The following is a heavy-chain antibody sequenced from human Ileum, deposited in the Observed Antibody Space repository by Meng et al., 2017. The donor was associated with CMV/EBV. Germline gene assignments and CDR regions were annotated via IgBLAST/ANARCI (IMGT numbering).Heavy chain of an antibody. J-gene: IGHJ4*02. CDR2: VYYSGST. V-gene: IGHV4-59*01. D-gene: IGHD5-12*01. CDR3: ARGGGYASPPGY. Sequence: SETLSLTFTVSGVSITSYYWSWIWQPPGKGLEWIGYVYYSGSTNYNPSLKSRVTISVDTSKNLFSLNLSSVTAADTAVYYCARGGGYASPPGYWGQGALVTVSS. CDR1: GVSITSYY.